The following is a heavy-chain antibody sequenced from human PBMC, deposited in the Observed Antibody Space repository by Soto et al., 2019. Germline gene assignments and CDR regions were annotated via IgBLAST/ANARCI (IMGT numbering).Heavy chain of an antibody. J-gene: IGHJ6*02. V-gene: IGHV4-31*03. CDR2: IYYSGST. CDR3: ARIPYSYGSNYYYGMDV. Sequence: SETLSLTCTVSGGSISSGGYYWSWIRQHPGKGLEWIGYIYYSGSTYYNPSLKSRVTISVDTSKNQFSLKLSSVTAADTAVYYCARIPYSYGSNYYYGMDVWGQGTTVTVSS. CDR1: GGSISSGGYY. D-gene: IGHD5-18*01.